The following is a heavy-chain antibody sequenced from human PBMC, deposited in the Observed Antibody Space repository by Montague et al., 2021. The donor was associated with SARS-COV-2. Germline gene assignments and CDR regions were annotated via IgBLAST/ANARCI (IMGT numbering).Heavy chain of an antibody. J-gene: IGHJ6*03. D-gene: IGHD5-12*01. V-gene: IGHV3-48*03. Sequence: SLRLSCAASGFTFSSYEMNWVRQAPGKGLEWVSYISSSGVTIYYADSVKGRFTISRDYAKNSLYLQMNSLRAEGTAVYYCARLRGYDYGLLYYYYMDVWGKGTTVTVSS. CDR3: ARLRGYDYGLLYYYYMDV. CDR1: GFTFSSYE. CDR2: ISSSGVTI.